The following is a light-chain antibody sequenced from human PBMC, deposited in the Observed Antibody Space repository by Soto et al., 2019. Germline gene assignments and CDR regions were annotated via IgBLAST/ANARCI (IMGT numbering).Light chain of an antibody. CDR1: QNVYNY. J-gene: IGKJ5*01. CDR2: DAS. CDR3: QQRGNWPIT. V-gene: IGKV3-11*01. Sequence: ETVLTQSPATMSLSPGDRATLSCRASQNVYNYLGWYQQKPGQPPRLLIFDASHRATGIPARFSGSGSGTDFTLTISSLEPEDFAVYYSQQRGNWPITFGQGTRLEIK.